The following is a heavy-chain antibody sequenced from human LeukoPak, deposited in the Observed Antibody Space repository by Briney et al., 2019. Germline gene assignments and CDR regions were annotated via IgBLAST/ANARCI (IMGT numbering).Heavy chain of an antibody. J-gene: IGHJ4*02. V-gene: IGHV3-30*03. CDR1: GFTFSSYS. Sequence: GGSLRLSCAASGFTFSSYSMNWVRQAPGKGPEWVAVISYDGSNKYYADSVKGRFTISRDNSKNTLYLQMNSLRAEDTAVYYCARESGYSGYDLGYFDYWGQGTLVTVSS. CDR3: ARESGYSGYDLGYFDY. CDR2: ISYDGSNK. D-gene: IGHD5-12*01.